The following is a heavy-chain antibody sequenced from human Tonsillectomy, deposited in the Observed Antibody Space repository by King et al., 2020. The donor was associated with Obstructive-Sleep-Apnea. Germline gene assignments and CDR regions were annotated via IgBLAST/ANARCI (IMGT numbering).Heavy chain of an antibody. V-gene: IGHV1-69*09. CDR1: GGTFSNYA. Sequence: QLVQSGAEMKKPGSSVKVSCKASGGTFSNYAIIWVRQAPGQGLEWMGGIIPILGVANHAQKFQGRVTIAADKPTNTSYMELSSLTSEDTAVYYCARYVVGTVGATVGATDPPEYYFHYWGQGTLVTVSS. D-gene: IGHD1-26*01. J-gene: IGHJ4*02. CDR3: ARYVVGTVGATVGATDPPEYYFHY. CDR2: IIPILGVA.